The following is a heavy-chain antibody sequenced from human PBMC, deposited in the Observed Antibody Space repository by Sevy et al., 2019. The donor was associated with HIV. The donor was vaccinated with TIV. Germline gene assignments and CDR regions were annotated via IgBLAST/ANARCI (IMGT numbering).Heavy chain of an antibody. Sequence: ASVKVSCKASGYTFTSYGISWVRQAPGQGLEWMGWISAYNGNTNYAQKLQGRVTMTTDTSTSTAYMELGSLRSDDTAVYYCAREWDYDFWSLRTTGSGYYGMDVWGQGTTVTVSS. CDR1: GYTFTSYG. CDR2: ISAYNGNT. V-gene: IGHV1-18*01. D-gene: IGHD3-3*01. J-gene: IGHJ6*02. CDR3: AREWDYDFWSLRTTGSGYYGMDV.